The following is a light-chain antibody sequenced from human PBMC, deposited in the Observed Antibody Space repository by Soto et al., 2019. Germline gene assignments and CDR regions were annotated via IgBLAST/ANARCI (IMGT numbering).Light chain of an antibody. V-gene: IGLV2-14*03. J-gene: IGLJ1*01. Sequence: QSVLTQPASVSGSPGQSITISCTGTSSDVGAYNFVSWHQQHPGKAPKLMIYNVYDRPSGISYRFSGFKSGNTASLTISGLQGEDDADYYCSAYTVSRTYVFGTGTKVTVL. CDR1: SSDVGAYNF. CDR3: SAYTVSRTYV. CDR2: NVY.